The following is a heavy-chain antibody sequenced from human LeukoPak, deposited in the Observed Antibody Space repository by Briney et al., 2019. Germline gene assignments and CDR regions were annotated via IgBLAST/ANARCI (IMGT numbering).Heavy chain of an antibody. J-gene: IGHJ4*02. CDR1: GFTFSSYA. CDR2: ISYDGSNK. V-gene: IGHV3-30-3*01. Sequence: GRSLRLSCAASGFTFSSYAMHWVRQAPGKGLEWVAVISYDGSNKYYADSVKGRFTISRDNSKNTLYLQMNSLRAEDTAVYYCARVFGKISGSYFDYWGQGTLVTVSS. CDR3: ARVFGKISGSYFDY. D-gene: IGHD3-10*01.